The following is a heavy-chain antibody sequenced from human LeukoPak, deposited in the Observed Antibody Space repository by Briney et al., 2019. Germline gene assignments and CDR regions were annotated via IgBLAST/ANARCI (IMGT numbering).Heavy chain of an antibody. CDR1: GYTFTSYG. CDR2: ISAYNGNT. Sequence: GASVKVSCKASGYTFTSYGISWVRQAPGQGLEWMGWISAYNGNTNYAQKLQGRVTMTTDTSTSTAYMELRSLRSDDTAVYYCASGLPRYYGSGSYFPLDYWGQGTLVTVSS. D-gene: IGHD3-10*01. CDR3: ASGLPRYYGSGSYFPLDY. J-gene: IGHJ4*02. V-gene: IGHV1-18*01.